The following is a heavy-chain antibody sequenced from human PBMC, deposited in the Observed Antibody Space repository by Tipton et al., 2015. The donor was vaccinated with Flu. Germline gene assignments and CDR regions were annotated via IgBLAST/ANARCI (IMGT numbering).Heavy chain of an antibody. CDR1: GDSITSGNYF. J-gene: IGHJ6*02. D-gene: IGHD6-19*01. CDR3: ARAESSVWAGYYYGLDV. V-gene: IGHV4-61*02. CDR2: IHTSGTT. Sequence: GLVKPSETLSLTCTVSGDSITSGNYFWNWIRQPAGKGLEWIGRIHTSGTTYYKPSLKSRVTISMDTSKNQFSLQVRSVTAADTAVYFCARAESSVWAGYYYGLDVWGQGTTVTVSS.